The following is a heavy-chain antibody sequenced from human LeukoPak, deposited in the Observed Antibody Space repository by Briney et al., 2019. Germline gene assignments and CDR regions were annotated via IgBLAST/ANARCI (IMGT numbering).Heavy chain of an antibody. CDR3: ARPEYYYDSSGNYVVGWFDS. CDR2: INPNSGGT. Sequence: GASVKVSCKASGYTFTGYYMHWVRQAPGQGLEWMGWINPNSGGTNYAQKFQGRVTMTRDTSISTAYMELSGLRSDDTAVYYCARPEYYYDSSGNYVVGWFDSWGPGILVTVSS. J-gene: IGHJ5*01. V-gene: IGHV1-2*02. CDR1: GYTFTGYY. D-gene: IGHD3-22*01.